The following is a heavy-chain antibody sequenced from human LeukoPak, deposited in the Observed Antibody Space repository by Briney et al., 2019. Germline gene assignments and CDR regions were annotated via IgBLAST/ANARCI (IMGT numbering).Heavy chain of an antibody. J-gene: IGHJ6*02. CDR3: ARQSTAPPVSYYYAMDV. Sequence: SETLSLTCTVSGGSISSYYWSWIRQSPGNGLEWIGYISYSGSTTYNPSLKSRVAISVDTSKNQFSLKLSSVTAADTAVYFCARQSTAPPVSYYYAMDVWGQGTAVTVSS. CDR1: GGSISSYY. CDR2: ISYSGST. V-gene: IGHV4-59*08. D-gene: IGHD2-2*01.